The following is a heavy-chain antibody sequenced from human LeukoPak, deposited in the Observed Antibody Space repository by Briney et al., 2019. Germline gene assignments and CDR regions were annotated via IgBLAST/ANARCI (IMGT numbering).Heavy chain of an antibody. CDR2: ISSSSSYI. CDR1: GFTFSSYS. J-gene: IGHJ4*02. Sequence: KTGGSLRLSCAASGFTFSSYSMNWVRQAPGKGLEWVSSISSSSSYIYYADSVKGRFTISRDNAKNSLYLQMNSLRAEDTAVYYCARILAYYDSSGYSNWGQGTLVTVSS. V-gene: IGHV3-21*01. D-gene: IGHD3-22*01. CDR3: ARILAYYDSSGYSN.